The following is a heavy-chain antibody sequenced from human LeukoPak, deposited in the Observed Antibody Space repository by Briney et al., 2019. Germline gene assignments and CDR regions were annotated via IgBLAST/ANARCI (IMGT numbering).Heavy chain of an antibody. CDR2: IRYDGSDK. Sequence: GGSLRLSCAASGFTFSSYGMHWVRQAPGKGLEWVAFIRYDGSDKYYEDSVKGRFTISRDNAKNSLYLQMNSLRGEDTAVYYCARYRSVTTGKRFFDYWGQGTLVTVSS. V-gene: IGHV3-30*02. J-gene: IGHJ4*02. D-gene: IGHD4-17*01. CDR3: ARYRSVTTGKRFFDY. CDR1: GFTFSSYG.